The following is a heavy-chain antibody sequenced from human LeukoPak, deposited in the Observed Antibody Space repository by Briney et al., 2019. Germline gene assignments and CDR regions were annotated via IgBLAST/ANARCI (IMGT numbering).Heavy chain of an antibody. V-gene: IGHV3-23*01. CDR3: ARIITAAGTDF. D-gene: IGHD6-13*01. CDR1: GFSFSNYG. CDR2: IGGSGTTT. Sequence: TGGSLRLSCAASGFSFSNYGMNWVRQAPGKGLEWVSAIGGSGTTTYYAASVKGRFTISRDNSKSTLYLQMNSLRAEDTAVYCCARIITAAGTDFWGQGTLVTVSS. J-gene: IGHJ4*02.